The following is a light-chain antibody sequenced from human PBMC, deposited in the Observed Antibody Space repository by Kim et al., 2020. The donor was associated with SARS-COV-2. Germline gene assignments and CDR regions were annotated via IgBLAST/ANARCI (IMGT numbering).Light chain of an antibody. V-gene: IGKV3-15*01. CDR2: GAS. J-gene: IGKJ2*01. CDR1: QSISSN. CDR3: HHYYTWPRT. Sequence: SVSPGERATRSCGASQSISSNLAWYQQKPGQAPRLLSVGASTRATGIPARFSGSGSGTEFTLTISSLQSEDFAIYYCHHYYTWPRTFGQGTKLEI.